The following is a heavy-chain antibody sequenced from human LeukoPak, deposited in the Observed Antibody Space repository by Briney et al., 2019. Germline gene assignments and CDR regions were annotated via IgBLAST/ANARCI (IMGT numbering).Heavy chain of an antibody. CDR3: ARAGTVTTLGAFDI. D-gene: IGHD4-17*01. CDR1: GGSISSGDYY. CDR2: IYYSGST. Sequence: PSETLSLTCTVSGGSISSGDYYWSWIRQPPGKGLEWIGYIYYSGSTYYNPSLKSRVTISVDTSKNQFSLKLSSVTAAVTAVYYCARAGTVTTLGAFDIWGQGTMVTVSS. V-gene: IGHV4-30-4*08. J-gene: IGHJ3*02.